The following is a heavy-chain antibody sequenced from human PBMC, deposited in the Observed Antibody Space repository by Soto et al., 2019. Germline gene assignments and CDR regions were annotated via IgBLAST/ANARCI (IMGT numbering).Heavy chain of an antibody. Sequence: EVQLVESGGGLVQPGGSLRLSCGASGFTFSRYWMHWVRQAPGKWLVWVSRINIDGSSTSYADSVKGRFTVSRDNAKNTLYLQLNSRRAEDTAMYYCSTLVVPCDPLSYWGQGTLVTVSS. CDR1: GFTFSRYW. D-gene: IGHD2-2*01. CDR3: STLVVPCDPLSY. V-gene: IGHV3-74*01. J-gene: IGHJ4*02. CDR2: INIDGSST.